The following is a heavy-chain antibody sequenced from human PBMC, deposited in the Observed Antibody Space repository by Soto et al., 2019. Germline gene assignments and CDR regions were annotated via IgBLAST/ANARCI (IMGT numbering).Heavy chain of an antibody. V-gene: IGHV3-33*01. CDR3: ERDLYDSGSYYHLDY. CDR2: IWYDGGNK. D-gene: IGHD3-10*01. J-gene: IGHJ4*02. CDR1: GFTFSSYG. Sequence: GGSLRLSCAASGFTFSSYGMHWVRQAPGKGLEWVAVIWYDGGNKYYADSVKGRFTISRDNSKNTLYLQMNSLRAEDTAVYYCERDLYDSGSYYHLDYWGQGTLVTVSS.